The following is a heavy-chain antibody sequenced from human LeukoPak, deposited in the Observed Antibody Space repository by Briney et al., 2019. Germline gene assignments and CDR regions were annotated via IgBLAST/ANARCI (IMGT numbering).Heavy chain of an antibody. CDR1: GFTFTSYT. J-gene: IGHJ4*02. D-gene: IGHD7-27*01. V-gene: IGHV3-48*01. Sequence: GGSLRLSCAASGFTFTSYTMNWVRQARGKALEWVSHIGTGTSTVGYADSIKGRFTISRDNAKNSVDLQMSSLRVDDSAVYYCVRDKDWGFDSWGQGTLVTVSS. CDR3: VRDKDWGFDS. CDR2: IGTGTSTV.